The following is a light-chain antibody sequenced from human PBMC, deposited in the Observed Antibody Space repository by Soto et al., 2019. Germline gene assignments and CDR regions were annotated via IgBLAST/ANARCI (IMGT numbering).Light chain of an antibody. Sequence: EIVMTQSPATLSASPGERATLSCRASQSVSSNLAWYQQKPGQAPRLLIYGASTRATGIPARFSGSGSGTEFTLTISSLQSEDFAVYYCQQYNNWPPVFGQGTKVDIK. V-gene: IGKV3-15*01. CDR3: QQYNNWPPV. CDR2: GAS. CDR1: QSVSSN. J-gene: IGKJ2*01.